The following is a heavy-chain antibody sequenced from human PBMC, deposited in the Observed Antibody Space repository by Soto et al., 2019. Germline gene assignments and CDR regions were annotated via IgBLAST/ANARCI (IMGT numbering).Heavy chain of an antibody. CDR3: AKTSIAARPRWFDP. CDR2: TYYRSKWYN. Sequence: SPTLSLTCAISGDSVSSNSAAWNWIRPSPSRGLEWLGRTYYRSKWYNDYAVSVKSRITINPDTSKNQFSLQLNSVTPEDTAVYYCAKTSIAARPRWFDPWGQGTLVTVSP. J-gene: IGHJ5*02. V-gene: IGHV6-1*01. CDR1: GDSVSSNSAA. D-gene: IGHD6-6*01.